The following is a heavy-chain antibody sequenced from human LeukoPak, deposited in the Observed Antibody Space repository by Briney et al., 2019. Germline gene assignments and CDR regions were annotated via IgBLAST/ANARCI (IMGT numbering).Heavy chain of an antibody. CDR2: IYSGGST. CDR1: GFTVSSNY. CDR3: AKESHSSSSGY. D-gene: IGHD6-6*01. Sequence: GGCLRLSCAASGFTVSSNYMSWVRQAPGKGLEWVSVIYSGGSTYYADSVKGRFTISRDNSKNTLYLQMNSLRAEDTAVYYCAKESHSSSSGYWGQGTLVTVSS. V-gene: IGHV3-53*01. J-gene: IGHJ4*02.